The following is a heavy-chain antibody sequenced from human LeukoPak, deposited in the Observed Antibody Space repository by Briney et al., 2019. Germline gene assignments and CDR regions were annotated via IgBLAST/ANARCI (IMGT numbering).Heavy chain of an antibody. D-gene: IGHD6-13*01. J-gene: IGHJ4*02. V-gene: IGHV4-61*02. CDR2: IHTSGST. Sequence: SETLSHTCTVSGGSISSGLYYWNWIRQPAGKGLEWIGRIHTSGSTNYNPSLKSRVTISLHPSKNQFSLKLPSVTAADSAVYYCATSSWLRDANFDYWGQGTLVTVSS. CDR3: ATSSWLRDANFDY. CDR1: GGSISSGLYY.